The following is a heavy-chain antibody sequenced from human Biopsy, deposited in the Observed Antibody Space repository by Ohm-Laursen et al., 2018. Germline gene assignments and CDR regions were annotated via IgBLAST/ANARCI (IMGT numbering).Heavy chain of an antibody. Sequence: SSVKVSCNASGYSLSTFGLNWVRQAPGQGLEWLGGNIPILGTGNYAQKFQDRVTVAADTSTSTATMELRSLRSDDTAVYYCATKLTGYFHHWGQGTLVIVSS. CDR2: NIPILGTG. CDR1: GYSLSTFG. J-gene: IGHJ1*01. D-gene: IGHD3-9*01. CDR3: ATKLTGYFHH. V-gene: IGHV1-69*06.